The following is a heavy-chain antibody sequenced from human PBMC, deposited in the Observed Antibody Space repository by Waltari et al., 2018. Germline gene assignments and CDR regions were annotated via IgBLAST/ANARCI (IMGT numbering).Heavy chain of an antibody. CDR2: ISSSSSTI. V-gene: IGHV3-48*01. CDR3: ASFRRTFDY. CDR1: GFTFSSYS. Sequence: EVQLVESGGGLVQPGGSLRLSCAASGFTFSSYSMNWVRQAPGKGLEWVSYISSSSSTIYYADSVKGRFTISRDNAKNSLYLQMNSLRAEDTAVYYCASFRRTFDYWGQGTLVTVSS. D-gene: IGHD3-10*01. J-gene: IGHJ4*02.